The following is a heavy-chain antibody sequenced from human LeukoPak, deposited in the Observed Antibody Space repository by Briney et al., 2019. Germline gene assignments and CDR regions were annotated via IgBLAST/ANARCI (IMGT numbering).Heavy chain of an antibody. Sequence: GASVKVSCKASGYTFTGYYMHWVRQAPGQGLEWMGWINPNSGGTNYAQKFQGRVTMTRDTSISTAYMELSRLRSDDTAVYYCARGFRWSSGWGGYYYYYMDVWGKGTTVTVSS. D-gene: IGHD6-19*01. V-gene: IGHV1-2*02. CDR1: GYTFTGYY. CDR3: ARGFRWSSGWGGYYYYYMDV. J-gene: IGHJ6*03. CDR2: INPNSGGT.